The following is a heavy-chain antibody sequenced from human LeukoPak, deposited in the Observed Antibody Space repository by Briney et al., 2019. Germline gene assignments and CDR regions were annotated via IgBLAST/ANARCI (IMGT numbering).Heavy chain of an antibody. J-gene: IGHJ1*01. CDR1: GLTFSSSW. V-gene: IGHV3-23*01. CDR2: IAGSGDGT. Sequence: GSLRLSCAVSGLTFSSSWMDWVRQAPGKGLEWVSVIAGSGDGTNYADSVKGRFTISRDNSKNTLYLQMNSLRAEDTAVYYCAKDPLSGQLLPRYFQNWGQGTLVTVSS. D-gene: IGHD2-2*01. CDR3: AKDPLSGQLLPRYFQN.